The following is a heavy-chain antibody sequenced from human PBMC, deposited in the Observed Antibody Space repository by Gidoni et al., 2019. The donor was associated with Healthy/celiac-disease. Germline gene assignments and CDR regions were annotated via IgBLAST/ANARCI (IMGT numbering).Heavy chain of an antibody. J-gene: IGHJ4*02. V-gene: IGHV3-30*18. CDR1: GFTFSSYG. CDR3: AKGMIVVVPAAIDY. D-gene: IGHD2-2*02. Sequence: QVQLVESGGGVVQPGRSLRLSCAASGFTFSSYGMHLVRQAPGKGLEWVAVISYDGSNKYYADSVKGRFTISRDNSKNTLYLQMNSLRAEDTAVYYCAKGMIVVVPAAIDYWGQGTLVTVSS. CDR2: ISYDGSNK.